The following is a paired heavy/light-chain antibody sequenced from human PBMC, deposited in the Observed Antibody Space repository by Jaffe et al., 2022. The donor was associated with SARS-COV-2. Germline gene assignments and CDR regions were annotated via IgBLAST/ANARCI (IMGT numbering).Light chain of an antibody. V-gene: IGLV2-8*01. Sequence: QSALTQPPSASGSPGQSVTISCTGTSSDIGDYNFVSWYQQHPGKAPKLLISEVTERPPGVPDRFSGSKSGNTASLTVSGLQAEDEAHYYCSSYAGSTSVIFGGGTKLTVL. CDR1: SSDIGDYNF. CDR3: SSYAGSTSVI. J-gene: IGLJ2*01. CDR2: EVT.
Heavy chain of an antibody. D-gene: IGHD3-16*02. CDR1: GFTFSPFA. CDR2: ISVSGATT. J-gene: IGHJ3*02. CDR3: ARDSFSNTRGSFHI. V-gene: IGHV3-23*01. Sequence: EVHLLESGGGLVQPGGSLRLSCAASGFTFSPFAMNWVRQAPGKGLEWVSGISVSGATTTYVDSVRGRFTISRDNSKNTLSLQMSGLRVEDTALYFCARDSFSNTRGSFHIWGQGTMVTVSS.